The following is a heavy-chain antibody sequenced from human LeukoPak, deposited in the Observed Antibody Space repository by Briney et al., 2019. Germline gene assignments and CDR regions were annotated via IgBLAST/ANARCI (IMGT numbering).Heavy chain of an antibody. V-gene: IGHV3-23*01. CDR2: ISGSGDST. CDR3: AKDQGYYGSGSYKEYFQH. D-gene: IGHD3-10*01. J-gene: IGHJ1*01. Sequence: GGSLRLSCAASGFGVSVNYMSWVRQAPGKGLEWVSAISGSGDSTYYADSVKGRFTTSRDNSKNTLYLQMNSLRAEDTAVYYCAKDQGYYGSGSYKEYFQHWGQGTLVTVSS. CDR1: GFGVSVNY.